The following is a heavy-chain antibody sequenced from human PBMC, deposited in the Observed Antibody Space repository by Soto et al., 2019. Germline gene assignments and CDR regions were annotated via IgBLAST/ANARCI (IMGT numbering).Heavy chain of an antibody. CDR1: GLSLSDYA. Sequence: PGGSLRLSCVASGLSLSDYAVTWARQAPEKGLEWVSFISSDSRTIYYADSVEGRFTVSRDNARNSVSLQMDSLRDEDAAVYYCARIKLVEWFFINVDVYDMDVWGQGTPVTVSS. CDR3: ARIKLVEWFFINVDVYDMDV. D-gene: IGHD3-3*01. V-gene: IGHV3-48*02. J-gene: IGHJ6*02. CDR2: ISSDSRTI.